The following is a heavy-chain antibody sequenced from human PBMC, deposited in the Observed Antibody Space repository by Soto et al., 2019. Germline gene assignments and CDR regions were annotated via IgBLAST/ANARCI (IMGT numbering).Heavy chain of an antibody. J-gene: IGHJ6*02. D-gene: IGHD6-19*01. CDR3: ARGWAVAGRSDYYYGMDV. CDR1: GGSISSGGYS. Sequence: PSETLSLTCAVSGGSISSGGYSWSWIRQPPGKGLEWIGYIYHSGSTYYNPSLKSRVTISVDTSKNQFSLKLSSVTAADTAVYYCARGWAVAGRSDYYYGMDVWGQGTTVTVSS. CDR2: IYHSGST. V-gene: IGHV4-30-2*01.